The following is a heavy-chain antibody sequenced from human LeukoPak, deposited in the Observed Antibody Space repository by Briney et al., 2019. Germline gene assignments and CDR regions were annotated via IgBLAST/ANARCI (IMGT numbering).Heavy chain of an antibody. V-gene: IGHV3-23*01. Sequence: GGSLRLSCAASGFTFSSYAMRGVRQAPRERLDWVSAISGSGGSTYYADSVKGRFTIARDNSKNTLYLQMNSLRAEDTAVYYCAKASHEYYFDYWGQGTLVTVSS. CDR3: AKASHEYYFDY. J-gene: IGHJ4*02. CDR1: GFTFSSYA. CDR2: ISGSGGST.